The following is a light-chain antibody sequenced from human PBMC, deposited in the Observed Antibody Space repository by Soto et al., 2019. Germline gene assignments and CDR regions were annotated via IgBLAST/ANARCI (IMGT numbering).Light chain of an antibody. CDR1: HSINNY. CDR2: AAS. Sequence: QMTQSPSSLSASVGDRVIITCRADHSINNYLNWYQQKPGQVPKLLIYAASTLQSGVPSRFSGSGSGRVFTLTINSLQPEDFATSYCQQSYSTLGTFGRGTRVEI. J-gene: IGKJ1*01. CDR3: QQSYSTLGT. V-gene: IGKV1-39*01.